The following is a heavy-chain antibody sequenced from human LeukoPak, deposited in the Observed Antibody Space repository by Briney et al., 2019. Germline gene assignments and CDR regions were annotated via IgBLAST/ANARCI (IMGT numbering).Heavy chain of an antibody. CDR3: AREPMYYDYVWGSYLGGTGIDY. J-gene: IGHJ4*02. CDR2: INPSGGST. D-gene: IGHD3-16*02. Sequence: ASVKVSCKASGYTFTSYYMHWVRQAPGQGLEWMGIINPSGGSTSYAQEFQGRVTITRDTSASTAYMELSSLRSEDMAVYYCAREPMYYDYVWGSYLGGTGIDYWGQGTLVTVSS. V-gene: IGHV1-46*01. CDR1: GYTFTSYY.